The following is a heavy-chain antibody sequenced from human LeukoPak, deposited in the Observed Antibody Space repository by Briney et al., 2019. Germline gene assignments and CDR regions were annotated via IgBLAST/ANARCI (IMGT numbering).Heavy chain of an antibody. D-gene: IGHD2-2*02. V-gene: IGHV4-31*03. CDR2: LDYRWSY. CDR1: CLSISSVVYY. Sequence: SDTLSLICTLSCLSISSVVYYWPCIPQPPGKGLEWFVYLDYRWSYYSNPSLKSRVTISVDTSKKQFSLKPSSAAAAGTAVYYCARYCSSTNCYKGGFYPWGQGTLVSDSS. J-gene: IGHJ5*02. CDR3: ARYCSSTNCYKGGFYP.